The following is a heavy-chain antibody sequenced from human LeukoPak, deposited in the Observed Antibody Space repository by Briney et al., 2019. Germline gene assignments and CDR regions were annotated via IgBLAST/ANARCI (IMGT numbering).Heavy chain of an antibody. J-gene: IGHJ4*02. Sequence: SETLSLTCAVYGGSFSGYYWSWIRQPPGKGLEWIGEINHSGSANYNPSLKSRVTISVDTSKNQFSLKLSSVTAADTAVYYCARAYYDFWSGYPENYFDYWGQGTLVTVSS. V-gene: IGHV4-34*01. CDR1: GGSFSGYY. CDR3: ARAYYDFWSGYPENYFDY. CDR2: INHSGSA. D-gene: IGHD3-3*01.